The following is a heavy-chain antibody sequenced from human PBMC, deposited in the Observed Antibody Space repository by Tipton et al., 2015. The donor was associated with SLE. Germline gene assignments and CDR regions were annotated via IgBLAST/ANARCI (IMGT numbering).Heavy chain of an antibody. V-gene: IGHV3-53*01. Sequence: GSLRLSCAASGFTVSSNYMSWVRQAPGKGLEWVSVIYSGGGTDYADSVKGRFTISRDNSKNTLSLLMNSLRAEDTAVYYCGRADDGSGSNWFDPWGQGTLVTVSS. CDR2: IYSGGGT. J-gene: IGHJ5*02. CDR1: GFTVSSNY. D-gene: IGHD3-22*01. CDR3: GRADDGSGSNWFDP.